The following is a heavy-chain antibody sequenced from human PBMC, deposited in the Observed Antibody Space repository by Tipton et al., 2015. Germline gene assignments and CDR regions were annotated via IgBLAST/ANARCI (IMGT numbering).Heavy chain of an antibody. CDR1: GTSFTYYA. D-gene: IGHD3-22*01. CDR2: IIPLFGST. V-gene: IGHV1-69*01. J-gene: IGHJ4*02. Sequence: QVQLVQSGAEVKRPGSSVKVSCKVSGTSFTYYAFNWVRQAPGQGLEWMGGIIPLFGSTHYPQRFRGRVTITADESTNTTYMERSRLQSDDTAVYYCARGGDSSGYYYGGYFDYWGQGAQVTVSP. CDR3: ARGGDSSGYYYGGYFDY.